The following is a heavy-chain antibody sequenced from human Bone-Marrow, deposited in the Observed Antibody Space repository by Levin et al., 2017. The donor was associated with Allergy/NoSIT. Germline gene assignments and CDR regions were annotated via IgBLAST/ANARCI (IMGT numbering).Heavy chain of an antibody. Sequence: HPGGSLRLSCVASGFTFSGKAMSWVRQAPGKGLQWVAAISGSGDKTYFADSVKGRIAISRDNSKNMLFLQMNRLRVDDTAIYYCVKESHSSAWFWGQGTVVSVSS. V-gene: IGHV3-23*01. CDR3: VKESHSSAWF. CDR1: GFTFSGKA. D-gene: IGHD6-19*01. J-gene: IGHJ4*02. CDR2: ISGSGDKT.